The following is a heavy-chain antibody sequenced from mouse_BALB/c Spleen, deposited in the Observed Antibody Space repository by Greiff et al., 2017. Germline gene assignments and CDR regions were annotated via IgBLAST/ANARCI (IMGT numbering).Heavy chain of an antibody. CDR3: AKTELAPFYAMDY. J-gene: IGHJ4*01. D-gene: IGHD4-1*01. Sequence: QVQLKESGAELARPGASVKLSCKASGYTFTSYWMQWVKQRPGQGLEWIGAIYPGDGDTRYTQKFKGKATLTADKSSSTAYMQLSSLASEDSAVYYCAKTELAPFYAMDYWGQGTSVTVSS. V-gene: IGHV1-87*01. CDR1: GYTFTSYW. CDR2: IYPGDGDT.